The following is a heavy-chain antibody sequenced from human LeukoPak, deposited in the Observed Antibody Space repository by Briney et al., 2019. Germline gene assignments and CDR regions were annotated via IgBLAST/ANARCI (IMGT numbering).Heavy chain of an antibody. J-gene: IGHJ4*02. CDR2: INHSGST. CDR3: ARLTVFGSWRAGAFFDY. V-gene: IGHV4-34*01. CDR1: GGSFSGYY. D-gene: IGHD1-26*01. Sequence: SETLSLTCAVYGGSFSGYYWSWIRQPPGKGLEWIGEINHSGSTNYNPSLKSRVTISVDTSKNQFSLKLSSVTAADTAVYYCARLTVFGSWRAGAFFDYWGQGTLVTVSS.